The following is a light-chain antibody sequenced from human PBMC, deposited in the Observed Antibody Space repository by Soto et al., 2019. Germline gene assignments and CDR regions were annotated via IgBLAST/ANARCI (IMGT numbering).Light chain of an antibody. CDR2: AAS. J-gene: IGKJ5*01. CDR1: QSISSW. CDR3: QQGYSAPIT. Sequence: DIQMTQSPSTLPASVGDRVTITCRASQSISSWLAWYQQKPGKAPKLLIFAASSLQSGVPSRFSGSGSGTNFTLTISSLQPEDFAAYYCQQGYSAPITFGQGTRLEIK. V-gene: IGKV1-39*01.